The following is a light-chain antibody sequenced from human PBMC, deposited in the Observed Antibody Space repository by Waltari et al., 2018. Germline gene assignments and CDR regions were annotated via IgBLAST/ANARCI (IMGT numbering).Light chain of an antibody. J-gene: IGKJ1*01. CDR1: QTVITY. Sequence: EIVLTQSPATLSLSQGESPPLPCRASQTVITYFAWYQQKPGQAPRLLISDASNRVPGIPARFSGSGSGTDFTLTISSLEPEDFAVYYCQQRYYWPPWTFGQGTKVELK. CDR3: QQRYYWPPWT. CDR2: DAS. V-gene: IGKV3-11*01.